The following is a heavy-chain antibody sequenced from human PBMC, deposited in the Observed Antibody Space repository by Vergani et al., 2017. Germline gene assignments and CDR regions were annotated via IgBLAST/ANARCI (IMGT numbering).Heavy chain of an antibody. V-gene: IGHV1-69*01. CDR1: GGTFSSYT. J-gene: IGHJ4*02. CDR3: ARLRPADY. Sequence: QVQLVQSGAEVKKPGSSVKVSCKASGGTFSSYTISWVRQAPGQGLEWMGGIIPIMGTAKYAQKFQGRVTISADEATSTAYMELNSLRSEDTAVYYCARLRPADYWGQGSLVTVSS. D-gene: IGHD2-2*01. CDR2: IIPIMGTA.